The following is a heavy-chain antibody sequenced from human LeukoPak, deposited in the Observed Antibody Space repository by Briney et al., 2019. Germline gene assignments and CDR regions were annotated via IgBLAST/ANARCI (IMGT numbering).Heavy chain of an antibody. V-gene: IGHV3-15*01. J-gene: IGHJ4*02. Sequence: PGGSLRLPCAASGFTFSNAWMSWVRQAPGKGLEWVGRIKSKTDGGTTDYAAPVKGRFTISRDDSKNTLYLQMNSLKTEDTAVYYCTTAEIWFGELDLDYWGQGTLVTVSS. D-gene: IGHD3-10*01. CDR3: TTAEIWFGELDLDY. CDR1: GFTFSNAW. CDR2: IKSKTDGGTT.